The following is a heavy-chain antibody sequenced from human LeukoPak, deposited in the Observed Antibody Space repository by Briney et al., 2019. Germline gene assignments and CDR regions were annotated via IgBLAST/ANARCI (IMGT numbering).Heavy chain of an antibody. V-gene: IGHV4-59*01. Sequence: SETLSLTCTVSGGSISSYYWSWIRQPPGKGLGWIGYIYYSGSTNYNPSLKSRVTISVDTSKNQFSLKLSSVTAADTAVYYCARVGAAAAHYYYYYMDVWGKGTTVTVSS. CDR2: IYYSGST. CDR1: GGSISSYY. J-gene: IGHJ6*03. CDR3: ARVGAAAAHYYYYYMDV. D-gene: IGHD6-13*01.